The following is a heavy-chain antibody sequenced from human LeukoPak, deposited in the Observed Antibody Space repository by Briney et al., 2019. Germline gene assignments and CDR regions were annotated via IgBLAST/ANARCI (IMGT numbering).Heavy chain of an antibody. D-gene: IGHD3-22*01. CDR3: AKDHGSGYKRTSSEFDY. J-gene: IGHJ4*02. Sequence: GGSLRLSCAASGFTFDDYAMHWVRQAPGKGLEWVSGISWNSGSIGYADSVKGRFTISRDNAKNSLYLQMNSLRAEDTALCYCAKDHGSGYKRTSSEFDYWGQGTLVTVSS. CDR2: ISWNSGSI. V-gene: IGHV3-9*01. CDR1: GFTFDDYA.